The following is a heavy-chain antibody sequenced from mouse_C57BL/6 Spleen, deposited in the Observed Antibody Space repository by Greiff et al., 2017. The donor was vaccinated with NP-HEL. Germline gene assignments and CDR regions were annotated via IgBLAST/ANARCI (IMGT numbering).Heavy chain of an antibody. V-gene: IGHV1-52*01. J-gene: IGHJ4*01. D-gene: IGHD2-5*01. CDR1: GYTFTSYW. CDR3: ARRPYSNGAMDY. CDR2: IDPSDSET. Sequence: VQLQQPGAELVRPGSSVKLSCKASGYTFTSYWMHWVKQRPIQGLEWIGNIDPSDSETHYNQKFKDKATLTVDKSSSTAYMQLSSLTSEDSAVYYCARRPYSNGAMDYWGQGTSVTVSS.